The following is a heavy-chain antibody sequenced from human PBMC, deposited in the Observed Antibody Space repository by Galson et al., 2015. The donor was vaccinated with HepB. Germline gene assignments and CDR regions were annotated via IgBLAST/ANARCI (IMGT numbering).Heavy chain of an antibody. J-gene: IGHJ4*02. CDR2: ISAYNGNT. CDR1: GYTFTSYG. V-gene: IGHV1-18*01. D-gene: IGHD1-26*01. Sequence: SVKVSCKASGYTFTSYGISWVRQAPGQGLEWMGWISAYNGNTNYAQKLQGRVTMTTDTSTSTAYMELRSLRSGDTAVYYCARDRVGSGSYKRAIDYWGQGTLVTVSS. CDR3: ARDRVGSGSYKRAIDY.